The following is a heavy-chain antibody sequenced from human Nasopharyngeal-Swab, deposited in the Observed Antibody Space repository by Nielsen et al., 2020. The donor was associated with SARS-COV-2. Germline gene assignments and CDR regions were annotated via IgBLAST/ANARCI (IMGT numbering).Heavy chain of an antibody. D-gene: IGHD2-15*01. J-gene: IGHJ6*03. CDR2: VDSSGST. Sequence: SETLSLTCTVSGGSISSYYWSWIRQPPGKGLEWIGCVDSSGSTNYKPSLKSRVTISVDTSKNQFSLKLSSVTAADTAVYYCARQSVRSIVVVVAVKGYYYMDVWGKGTTVTVSS. CDR3: ARQSVRSIVVVVAVKGYYYMDV. V-gene: IGHV4-59*08. CDR1: GGSISSYY.